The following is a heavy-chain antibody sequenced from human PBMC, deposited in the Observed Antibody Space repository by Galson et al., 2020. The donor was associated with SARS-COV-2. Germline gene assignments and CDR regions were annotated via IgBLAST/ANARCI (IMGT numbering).Heavy chain of an antibody. Sequence: ASETLSLTCTVSGGSISSYYWSWIRQPPGKGLEWIGYIYYSGSTNYNPSLKSRVTISVDTSKNQFSLKLSSVTAADTAVYYCARQIAVAGSGYYYYGMDVWGQGTTVTVSS. J-gene: IGHJ6*02. D-gene: IGHD6-19*01. CDR2: IYYSGST. V-gene: IGHV4-59*08. CDR1: GGSISSYY. CDR3: ARQIAVAGSGYYYYGMDV.